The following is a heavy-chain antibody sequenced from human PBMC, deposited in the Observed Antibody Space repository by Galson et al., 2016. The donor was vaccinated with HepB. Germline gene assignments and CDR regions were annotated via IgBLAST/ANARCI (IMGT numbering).Heavy chain of an antibody. D-gene: IGHD3-3*01. CDR2: ISGSGDSA. CDR3: AKDQTTYDPGWYFDI. CDR1: GFTFSSYA. Sequence: SLRLSCAASGFTFSSYAMTWVRQAPGKGLEWVSGISGSGDSAYYGDSVKGRFSISRDNSKNTLYLQMSSLRADDTAGYFCAKDQTTYDPGWYFDIWGRGTLVTVSS. V-gene: IGHV3-23*01. J-gene: IGHJ2*01.